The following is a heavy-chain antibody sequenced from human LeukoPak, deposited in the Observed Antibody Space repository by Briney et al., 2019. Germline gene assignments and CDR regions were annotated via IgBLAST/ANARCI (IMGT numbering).Heavy chain of an antibody. Sequence: GGSLRLSCAASGFTFSSYGMHWVRQAPGTGLEWVALISYDGSNKYYADSVKGRFTISRDNSKNTLYLQINSLRAKDTAVFDCAKDLYRFDYWDQGTLVTVSS. CDR2: ISYDGSNK. J-gene: IGHJ4*02. CDR1: GFTFSSYG. V-gene: IGHV3-30*18. D-gene: IGHD2-8*01. CDR3: AKDLYRFDY.